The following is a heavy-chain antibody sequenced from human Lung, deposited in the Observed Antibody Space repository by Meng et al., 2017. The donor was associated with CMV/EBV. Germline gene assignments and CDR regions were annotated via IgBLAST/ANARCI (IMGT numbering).Heavy chain of an antibody. CDR2: MNPNSGNT. CDR1: GYTFTTYD. J-gene: IGHJ6*02. Sequence: ASXXVSXKASGYTFTTYDINWVRQATGQGLEWMGWMNPNSGNTGYAQKFQGRVTMTRVTSISTAYMELSSLTSDDTAVYYCARTRIEVEPDGTKIKYYNYGMDVWXQGTRVTVSS. CDR3: ARTRIEVEPDGTKIKYYNYGMDV. V-gene: IGHV1-8*01. D-gene: IGHD2-15*01.